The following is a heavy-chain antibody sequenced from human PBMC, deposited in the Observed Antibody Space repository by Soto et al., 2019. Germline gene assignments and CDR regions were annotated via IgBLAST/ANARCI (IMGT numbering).Heavy chain of an antibody. Sequence: QVQLVESGGGVVQPGRSLRLSCAASGFTFSSYAMHWVRQAPGKGLEWVAVISYDGSNKYYADSVKGRFTISRDNSKNTLYLQMNSLRAEDTAVYYCARGGGDGDLHDYWGQGTLVTVSS. D-gene: IGHD2-21*02. J-gene: IGHJ4*02. CDR1: GFTFSSYA. CDR3: ARGGGDGDLHDY. CDR2: ISYDGSNK. V-gene: IGHV3-30-3*01.